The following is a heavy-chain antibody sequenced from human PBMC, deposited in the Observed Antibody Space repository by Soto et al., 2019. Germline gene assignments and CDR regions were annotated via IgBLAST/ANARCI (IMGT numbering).Heavy chain of an antibody. J-gene: IGHJ4*02. CDR1: GFTFSSYA. D-gene: IGHD3-22*01. CDR2: ISYDGSNK. Sequence: LRLSCAASGFTFSSYAMLWVRQAPGKGLEWVAVISYDGSNKYYADSVKGRFTISRDNSKNTLYLQMNSLRAEDTAVYYCARDHYYDSSGPDYYFDYWGQGTLVTVSS. CDR3: ARDHYYDSSGPDYYFDY. V-gene: IGHV3-30-3*01.